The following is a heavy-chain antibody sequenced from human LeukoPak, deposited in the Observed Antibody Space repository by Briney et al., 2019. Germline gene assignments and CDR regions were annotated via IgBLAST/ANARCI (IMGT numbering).Heavy chain of an antibody. D-gene: IGHD4-17*01. V-gene: IGHV3-21*01. CDR1: GFNFNTYT. Sequence: GGSLRLSCAASGFNFNTYTMNWVRQAPGKGLEWVSSISSDSSYIYYADAVHGRFTVSRDNAKYSLYLQMNSLRAEDTAVYYCVRGSYGAYDYWGQGSLVIVSS. J-gene: IGHJ4*02. CDR2: ISSDSSYI. CDR3: VRGSYGAYDY.